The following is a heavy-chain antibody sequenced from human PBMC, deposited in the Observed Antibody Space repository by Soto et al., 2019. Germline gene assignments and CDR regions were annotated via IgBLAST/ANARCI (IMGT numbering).Heavy chain of an antibody. CDR1: GYTFTSYG. D-gene: IGHD6-19*01. Sequence: QVQLVQSGAEVKKPGASVKVSCKASGYTFTSYGISWVRQAPGQGLEWMGWISAYNGNTNYAQKLQGRVTMTTDTSTSTAYRELRSLRSDDTAVYYCARVGAVAGPAPRTYYYYGMDVWGQGTTVTVSS. CDR2: ISAYNGNT. CDR3: ARVGAVAGPAPRTYYYYGMDV. V-gene: IGHV1-18*01. J-gene: IGHJ6*02.